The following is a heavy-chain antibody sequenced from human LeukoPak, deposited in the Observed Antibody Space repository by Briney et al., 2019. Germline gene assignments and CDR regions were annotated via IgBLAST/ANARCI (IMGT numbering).Heavy chain of an antibody. Sequence: SETLSLTCTVSGGSISSYYWSWIRQPPGKGLEWIGYIYYSGSTNYNPSLKSRVTISVDMSKNQFSLNLSSVTAADTAVYYCARLRGVHSAVYFDYWGQGTLVTVSS. CDR2: IYYSGST. CDR1: GGSISSYY. V-gene: IGHV4-59*01. D-gene: IGHD3-10*01. J-gene: IGHJ4*02. CDR3: ARLRGVHSAVYFDY.